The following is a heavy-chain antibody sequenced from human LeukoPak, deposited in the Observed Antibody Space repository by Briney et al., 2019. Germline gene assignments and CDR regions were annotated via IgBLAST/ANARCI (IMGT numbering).Heavy chain of an antibody. Sequence: SETLSLTCTVSGDSITSGDYYWSWIRQSPGKGLEWRGYVHHTGGTHYNPSLKSRLTISIDTSRNQFSLKLNSVTASDTAVYYCARVIGTGIYFDYWGQGTLVTVSS. CDR3: ARVIGTGIYFDY. J-gene: IGHJ4*02. D-gene: IGHD1-14*01. CDR2: VHHTGGT. V-gene: IGHV4-30-4*01. CDR1: GDSITSGDYY.